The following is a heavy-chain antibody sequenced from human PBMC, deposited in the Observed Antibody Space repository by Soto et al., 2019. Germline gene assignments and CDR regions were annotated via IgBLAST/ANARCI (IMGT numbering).Heavy chain of an antibody. Sequence: PGGSLRLSCAASGFTFSSYGMHWFRQAPGKGLEWVAVIWYDGSNKYYADSVKGRFTISRDNSKNTLYLQMNSLRAEDTAVYYCARSSSWYYFAYWGQGTLVTVS. D-gene: IGHD6-13*01. V-gene: IGHV3-33*01. CDR1: GFTFSSYG. J-gene: IGHJ4*02. CDR3: ARSSSWYYFAY. CDR2: IWYDGSNK.